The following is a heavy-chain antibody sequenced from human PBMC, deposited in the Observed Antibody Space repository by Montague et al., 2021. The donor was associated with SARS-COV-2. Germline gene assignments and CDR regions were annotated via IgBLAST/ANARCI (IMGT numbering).Heavy chain of an antibody. CDR1: GDSISTYNW. V-gene: IGHV4-4*02. CDR2: IYSTSST. J-gene: IGHJ4*02. D-gene: IGHD1-26*01. Sequence: SETLSLTCAVSGDSISTYNWSSCLRLPPGGLLGMVGVIYSTSSTNYKPSRNSRVSMSVANTWYQFSLRLTSVTAADTAIYYCARKGSGRSDLAYWGQGTLVTVSS. CDR3: ARKGSGRSDLAY.